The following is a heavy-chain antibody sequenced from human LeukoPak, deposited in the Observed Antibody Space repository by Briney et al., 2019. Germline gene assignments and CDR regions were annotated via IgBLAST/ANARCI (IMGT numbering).Heavy chain of an antibody. CDR1: GYTFTSYG. CDR2: ISAYNGNT. D-gene: IGHD2-8*01. Sequence: GASVKVSCKASGYTFTSYGIIWVRQAPGQGLEWMGWISAYNGNTNYAQKLQGRVTMTTDTSTSTAYMELRSLRSDDTAVYYCARVPGYCTNGVCYNPEARYYYGMDVWGQGTTVTVSS. V-gene: IGHV1-18*01. J-gene: IGHJ6*02. CDR3: ARVPGYCTNGVCYNPEARYYYGMDV.